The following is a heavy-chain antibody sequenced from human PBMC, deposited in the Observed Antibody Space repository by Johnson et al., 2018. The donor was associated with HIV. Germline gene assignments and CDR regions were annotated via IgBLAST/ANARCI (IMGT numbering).Heavy chain of an antibody. CDR1: GFTFDDFA. CDR3: AREGQEPPVQKDAFDI. Sequence: VESGGGMVQPGRSLRLSCAASGFTFDDFAMHWVRQGPGKGLEWVSSITWNSDNIAYADSVKGRFTISRDNAKNSLYLQMNRLRAEDTALYYCAREGQEPPVQKDAFDIWGQGTMVTVSS. CDR2: ITWNSDNI. D-gene: IGHD1-14*01. V-gene: IGHV3-9*01. J-gene: IGHJ3*02.